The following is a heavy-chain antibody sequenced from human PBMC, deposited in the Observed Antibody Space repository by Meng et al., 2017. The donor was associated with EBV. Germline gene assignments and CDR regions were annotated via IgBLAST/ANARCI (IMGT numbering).Heavy chain of an antibody. CDR2: FLPRLGAP. J-gene: IGHJ4*02. D-gene: IGHD3-10*01. CDR3: ASESGRGYTPDY. V-gene: IGHV1-69*01. CDR1: GGPFRYYA. Sequence: QVRVVASAAEVEKPGSSVKVSCKTSGGPFRYYAISWVRQAPGQGLEWLGGFLPRLGAPNYAQKFHGRVKITADESTSTHYMDLSSLRSEDTAIYYCASESGRGYTPDYWGQGTLVTVSS.